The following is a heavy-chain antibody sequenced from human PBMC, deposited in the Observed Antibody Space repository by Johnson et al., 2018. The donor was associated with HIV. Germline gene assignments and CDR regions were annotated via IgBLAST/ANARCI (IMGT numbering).Heavy chain of an antibody. Sequence: QLVESGGGLVQPGRSLRLSCAASGFTFDDYAMHWVRQAPGKGLEWVSYISSSGSTIYYADSVKGRFTISRDNSKNTLYLQMNSLRAEATAVYYCARGRIAARPIWGQGTMVTVSS. CDR1: GFTFDDYA. CDR3: ARGRIAARPI. D-gene: IGHD6-6*01. J-gene: IGHJ3*02. CDR2: ISSSGSTI. V-gene: IGHV3-48*01.